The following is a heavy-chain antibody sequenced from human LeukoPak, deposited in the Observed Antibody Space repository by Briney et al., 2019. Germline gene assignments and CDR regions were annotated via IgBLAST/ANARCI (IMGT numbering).Heavy chain of an antibody. Sequence: SETLSLTCTVSGGSISSGGCYWSWIRQHPGKGLEWIGYIYYSGSTYYNPSLKSRVTISVDTSKNQFSLKLSSVTAADTAVYYCARARYYDIFTDGGDFDYWGQGTLVTVSS. D-gene: IGHD3-9*01. CDR3: ARARYYDIFTDGGDFDY. J-gene: IGHJ4*02. V-gene: IGHV4-31*03. CDR2: IYYSGST. CDR1: GGSISSGGCY.